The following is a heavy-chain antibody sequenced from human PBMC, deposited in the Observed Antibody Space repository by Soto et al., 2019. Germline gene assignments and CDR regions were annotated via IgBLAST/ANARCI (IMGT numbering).Heavy chain of an antibody. V-gene: IGHV3-53*02. J-gene: IGHJ6*02. CDR3: ARKPPSAIQGWAFGMDV. D-gene: IGHD2-21*01. CDR1: GFSISSNY. Sequence: ELQLVETGGGVIQTGGSLRLSCAASGFSISSNYIAWVHQPPGKGLEWVSTTFSGGNTEYAASVKGRCSISRDNYKNTLSLQMDNLRVEDTAVYYCARKPPSAIQGWAFGMDVWGQGTTVSVSS. CDR2: TFSGGNT.